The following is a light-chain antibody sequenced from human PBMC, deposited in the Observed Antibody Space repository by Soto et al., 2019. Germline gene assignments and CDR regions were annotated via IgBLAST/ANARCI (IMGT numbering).Light chain of an antibody. CDR1: QRVSSN. Sequence: EIVMTQSPATLSVSPGERATLSCRASQRVSSNLAWYQQKPGQAPRLLIYGASTRATGVPARFSGSGSGTEFTLTISDLQSEDFAVYYCQQYNKWPRTFGQGTKVEIK. CDR3: QQYNKWPRT. CDR2: GAS. J-gene: IGKJ1*01. V-gene: IGKV3-15*01.